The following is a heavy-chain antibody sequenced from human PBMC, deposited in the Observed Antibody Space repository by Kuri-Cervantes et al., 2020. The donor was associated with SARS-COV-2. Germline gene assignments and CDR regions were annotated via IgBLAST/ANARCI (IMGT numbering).Heavy chain of an antibody. CDR1: GFTVSSNY. CDR3: ARDRWGRPSHIFRGHYDAFDI. CDR2: IYSCGST. J-gene: IGHJ3*02. V-gene: IGHV3-66*03. D-gene: IGHD2-21*01. Sequence: GESLKISCAASGFTVSSNYMSWVRQAPGKGLEWVSVIYSCGSTYYADSVKGRFTISGDNFKNTLYLQMNSLRAEDTAVYYCARDRWGRPSHIFRGHYDAFDIWGQGTMVTVSS.